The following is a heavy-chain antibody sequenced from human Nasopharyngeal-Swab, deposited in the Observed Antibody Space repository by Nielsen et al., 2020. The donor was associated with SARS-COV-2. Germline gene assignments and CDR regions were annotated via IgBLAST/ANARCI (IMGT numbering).Heavy chain of an antibody. J-gene: IGHJ4*02. CDR2: IWYDGSNK. CDR3: AREWYYYDSSGYSTYFDY. V-gene: IGHV3-33*01. Sequence: GGSLRLSCAASGFTFSSYGMHWVRQAPGKGLEGVAVIWYDGSNKYYADSVKGRFTISRDNSKNTLYLQMNSLRAEDTAVYYCAREWYYYDSSGYSTYFDYWGQGTLVTVSS. D-gene: IGHD3-22*01. CDR1: GFTFSSYG.